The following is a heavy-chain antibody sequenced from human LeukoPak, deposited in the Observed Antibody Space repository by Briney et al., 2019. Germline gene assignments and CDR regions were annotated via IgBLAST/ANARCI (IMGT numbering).Heavy chain of an antibody. CDR1: GFTFDDYA. V-gene: IGHV3-9*01. Sequence: GRSLRLSCAASGFTFDDYAMHWVRQAPGKGLEWVSGISWNSGSIGYADSVKGRFTISRDNAKNSLYLQMNSLRAEDTALYYCARARSGYYPPIDYWGQGTLVTVSS. J-gene: IGHJ4*02. CDR3: ARARSGYYPPIDY. D-gene: IGHD3-3*01. CDR2: ISWNSGSI.